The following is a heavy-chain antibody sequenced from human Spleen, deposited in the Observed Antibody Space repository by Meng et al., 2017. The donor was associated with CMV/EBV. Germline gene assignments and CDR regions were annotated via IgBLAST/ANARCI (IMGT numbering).Heavy chain of an antibody. CDR3: TRARGLYCSSTTCSGGWFDP. D-gene: IGHD2-2*01. V-gene: IGHV3-30-3*01. J-gene: IGHJ5*02. CDR1: FSDYA. Sequence: FSDYAMHWVRQAPGKRLEWVAVISNDGYNKYYTDSVRGRFTISRDNSKNTLFLQMNSLTAEDTAVYYCTRARGLYCSSTTCSGGWFDPWGQGSLVTVSS. CDR2: ISNDGYNK.